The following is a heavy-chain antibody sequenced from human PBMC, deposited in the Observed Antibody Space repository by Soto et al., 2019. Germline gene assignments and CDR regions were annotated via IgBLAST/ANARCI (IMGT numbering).Heavy chain of an antibody. CDR3: ARGSDYYDSSRDDAFGI. CDR1: GFTFSSYS. D-gene: IGHD3-22*01. J-gene: IGHJ3*02. CDR2: ISSSSSYI. V-gene: IGHV3-21*01. Sequence: LRLSCAASGFTFSSYSMNWVRQAPGKGLEWVSSISSSSSYIYYADSVKGRFTISRDNAKNSLYLQMNSLRAEDTAVYYCARGSDYYDSSRDDAFGIWGQGTMVAVSS.